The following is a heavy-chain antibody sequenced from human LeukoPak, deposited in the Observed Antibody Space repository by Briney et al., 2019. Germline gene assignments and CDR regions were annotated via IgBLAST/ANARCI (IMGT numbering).Heavy chain of an antibody. CDR1: GGSISSSRYY. V-gene: IGHV4-39*01. CDR3: ERLLYDSSGYYYFDS. CDR2: IYYSGTP. J-gene: IGHJ4*02. Sequence: SETLSLTCTVSGGSISSSRYYWGWIRQSPGKGLEWIGSIYYSGTPYDHQSLKSRVIISVDTSKNQFSLKLSSVTAADTAVYSCERLLYDSSGYYYFDSWGQGTLVTVSS. D-gene: IGHD3-22*01.